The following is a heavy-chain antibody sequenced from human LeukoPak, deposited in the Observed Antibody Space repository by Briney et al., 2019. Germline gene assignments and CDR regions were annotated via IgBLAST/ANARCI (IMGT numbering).Heavy chain of an antibody. D-gene: IGHD3-10*01. Sequence: PGGSLRLSCTGSGFTFGDYPMTWVRQAPGKGLEWVGFIRSKAYSGTTEYAASVQGRFIISRDDSKSSVYLQMNSLQSDDTAMYYCLRDHGSAVDHWDQGTLVTVSS. CDR2: IRSKAYSGTT. CDR3: LRDHGSAVDH. CDR1: GFTFGDYP. V-gene: IGHV3-49*04. J-gene: IGHJ4*02.